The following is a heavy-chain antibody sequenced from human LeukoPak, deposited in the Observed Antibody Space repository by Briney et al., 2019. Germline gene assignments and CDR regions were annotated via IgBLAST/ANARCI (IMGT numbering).Heavy chain of an antibody. V-gene: IGHV4-30-2*01. J-gene: IGHJ4*02. CDR2: IYHSGST. D-gene: IGHD5-18*01. CDR3: GRVDTAYYFVY. Sequence: PSRTLSLTCAVSGGSISSGGYSWSWIRQPRGKGLEWIGYIYHSGSTYYNPSLKSRVTISVDRSKNQFSLKRSLVTAGDTADYFCGRVDTAYYFVYWVQPTL. CDR1: GGSISSGGYS.